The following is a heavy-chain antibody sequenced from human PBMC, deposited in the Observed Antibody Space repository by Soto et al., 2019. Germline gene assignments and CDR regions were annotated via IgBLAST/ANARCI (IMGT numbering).Heavy chain of an antibody. CDR1: GYTFTSYG. D-gene: IGHD3-22*01. CDR2: ISAYNGNT. Sequence: ASVKVSCKASGYTFTSYGISWVRQAPGQGLEWMGWISAYNGNTNYAQKLQGRVTMTTDTSTSTAYMELRSLRSDDTAVYYCARIPSYYYDSSGYYPDYWGQGTLVTSPQ. J-gene: IGHJ4*02. CDR3: ARIPSYYYDSSGYYPDY. V-gene: IGHV1-18*01.